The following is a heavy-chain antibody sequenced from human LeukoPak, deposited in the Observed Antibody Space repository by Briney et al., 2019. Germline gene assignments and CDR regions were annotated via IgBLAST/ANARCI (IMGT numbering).Heavy chain of an antibody. V-gene: IGHV3-33*01. Sequence: PGRSLRLSCAASGFTFSSYGMHWVRQAPGKGLEWVAVIWYDGSNKYYADSVKGRFTISRDNSKNTLYLQMNSLRAEDTAVYYCARDVGAGTAYFDYWGQGTLVTVSS. J-gene: IGHJ4*02. CDR3: ARDVGAGTAYFDY. D-gene: IGHD6-13*01. CDR1: GFTFSSYG. CDR2: IWYDGSNK.